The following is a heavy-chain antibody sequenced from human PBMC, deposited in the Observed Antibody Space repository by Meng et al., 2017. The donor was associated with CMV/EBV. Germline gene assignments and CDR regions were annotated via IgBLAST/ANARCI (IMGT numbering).Heavy chain of an antibody. Sequence: GGTLRLTCAASGFTFSSYAMHWVRQAPGKGLGWVAVISYDGSNKYYADSVKGRFTISRDNSKNTLYLQMNSLRAEDTAVYYCARDLARRSSSPYYYYGMDVWGQGTTVTVSS. CDR1: GFTFSSYA. D-gene: IGHD6-13*01. J-gene: IGHJ6*02. CDR2: ISYDGSNK. V-gene: IGHV3-30*04. CDR3: ARDLARRSSSPYYYYGMDV.